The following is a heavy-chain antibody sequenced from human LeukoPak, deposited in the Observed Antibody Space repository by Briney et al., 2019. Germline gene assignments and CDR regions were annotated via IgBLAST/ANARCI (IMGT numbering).Heavy chain of an antibody. CDR1: GGTFSSYA. CDR3: ASGGMGITFGGVIVNGWFDP. CDR2: IIPIFGTA. Sequence: SVKVSCKASGGTFSSYAISWVRQAPGQGLEWMGGIIPIFGTANYAQKFQGRVTITADESTSTAYMELSSLRSEDTAVYYCASGGMGITFGGVIVNGWFDPWGQGTLVTVSS. D-gene: IGHD3-16*02. J-gene: IGHJ5*02. V-gene: IGHV1-69*13.